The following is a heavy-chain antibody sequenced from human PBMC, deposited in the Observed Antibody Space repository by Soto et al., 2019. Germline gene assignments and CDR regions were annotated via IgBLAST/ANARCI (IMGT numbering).Heavy chain of an antibody. V-gene: IGHV4-59*08. CDR1: GGSISSYY. CDR3: ARTPYDYVWGSYRHLYFDY. Sequence: SETLSLTCTVSGGSISSYYWSWIRQPPGKGLEWIGYIYYSGSTNYNPSLKSRVTISVDTSKNQFSLKLSSVTAADTAVYYCARTPYDYVWGSYRHLYFDYWGQGTLVTVS. J-gene: IGHJ4*02. D-gene: IGHD3-16*02. CDR2: IYYSGST.